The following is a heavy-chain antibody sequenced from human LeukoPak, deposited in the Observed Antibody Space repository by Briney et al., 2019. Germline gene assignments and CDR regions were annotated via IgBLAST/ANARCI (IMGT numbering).Heavy chain of an antibody. V-gene: IGHV5-51*01. J-gene: IGHJ4*02. CDR2: IYPGDSDT. Sequence: GESLQISCHGSGYSFTSYWIGWVRQMPGKGREWMGIIYPGDSDTRYSPSFQGQVTISADKSISTAYLQWSSLKASDTAMYYCARHASGGYSYGYFDYWGQGTLVTVSS. CDR1: GYSFTSYW. D-gene: IGHD5-18*01. CDR3: ARHASGGYSYGYFDY.